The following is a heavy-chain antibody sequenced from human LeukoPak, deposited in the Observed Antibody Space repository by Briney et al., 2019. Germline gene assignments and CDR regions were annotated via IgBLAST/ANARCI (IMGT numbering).Heavy chain of an antibody. CDR2: FSYSGSA. J-gene: IGHJ4*02. V-gene: IGHV4-59*08. CDR3: ARGPAGTGNHFDY. Sequence: ASETLSLTCTVSGASITSYYWSWIRQPPGKGLEWIGFFSYSGSANYNPSLKSRVTISVDTSKNQFSLSLTSVTAADTAVYYCARGPAGTGNHFDYWGQGTLVTVSS. D-gene: IGHD6-13*01. CDR1: GASITSYY.